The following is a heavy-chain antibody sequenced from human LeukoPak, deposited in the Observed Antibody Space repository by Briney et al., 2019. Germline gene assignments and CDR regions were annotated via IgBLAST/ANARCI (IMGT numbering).Heavy chain of an antibody. D-gene: IGHD3-3*01. CDR3: TTQTFTIFGVVIDY. J-gene: IGHJ4*01. CDR1: GFTFGDYA. CDR2: IRSKAYGGTT. V-gene: IGHV3-49*04. Sequence: GGSLRLSCTASGFTFGDYAMSWVRQAPGKGLEWVGFIRSKAYGGTTEYAASVKGRFTISRDDSKSIAYLQMNSLKTEDTAVYYCTTQTFTIFGVVIDYWGQGTLVTVSS.